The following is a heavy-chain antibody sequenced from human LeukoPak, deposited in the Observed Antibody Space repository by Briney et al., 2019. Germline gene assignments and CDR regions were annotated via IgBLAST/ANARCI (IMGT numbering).Heavy chain of an antibody. D-gene: IGHD2-15*01. V-gene: IGHV3-30*03. CDR3: ARANCSVTCFSTWFDP. CDR1: GFSFSSYG. CDR2: ISYDESNK. Sequence: PGGSLRLSCAASGFSFSSYGMHWVRQAPGKGLEWVAVISYDESNKYYGDSVKGRFTISRDNSKNTLYLQMNSLRVEDTSVYYCARANCSVTCFSTWFDPWGQGTLVTVS. J-gene: IGHJ5*02.